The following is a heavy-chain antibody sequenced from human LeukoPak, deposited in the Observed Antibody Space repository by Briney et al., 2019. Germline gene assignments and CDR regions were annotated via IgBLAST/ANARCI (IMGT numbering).Heavy chain of an antibody. CDR2: INHSGST. V-gene: IGHV4-34*01. CDR3: ARGRAYYYGSGSSRPNWFDP. CDR1: GGSFSGYY. D-gene: IGHD3-10*01. J-gene: IGHJ5*02. Sequence: SETLSLTXAVYGGSFSGYYWSWIRQPPGKGLEWIGEINHSGSTNYNPSLKSRVTISVDTSKNQFSLTLSSVTAADTGGDYCARGRAYYYGSGSSRPNWFDPWGEGTLVTVSS.